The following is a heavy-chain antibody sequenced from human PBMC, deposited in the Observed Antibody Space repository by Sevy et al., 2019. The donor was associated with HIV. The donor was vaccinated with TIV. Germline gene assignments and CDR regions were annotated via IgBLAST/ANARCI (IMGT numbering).Heavy chain of an antibody. Sequence: GGSLRLSCTASGFISSPYWMHWVRQAPGKGLVRVSRINPDGSITSYADAVKGRFTISRDNAKNTLYLQMNSLRAEDTAVYYCAKAGYYYDSSGYNWFDPWGQGTLVTVFS. CDR1: GFISSPYW. CDR2: INPDGSIT. J-gene: IGHJ5*02. D-gene: IGHD3-22*01. V-gene: IGHV3-74*01. CDR3: AKAGYYYDSSGYNWFDP.